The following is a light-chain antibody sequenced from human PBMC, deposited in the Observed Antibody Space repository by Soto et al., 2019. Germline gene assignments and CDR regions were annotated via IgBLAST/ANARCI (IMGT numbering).Light chain of an antibody. V-gene: IGKV3-15*01. Sequence: IVMTLSPATLSPSSEGKATLSCRASQSISNNFAWFQQTPGQVPRLLIYGASNRAAGVSARCSGSGSGTEFTLTISSLQAEDFAVYYCLQYHYWWTFGQGTKVDIK. CDR2: GAS. J-gene: IGKJ1*01. CDR3: LQYHYWWT. CDR1: QSISNN.